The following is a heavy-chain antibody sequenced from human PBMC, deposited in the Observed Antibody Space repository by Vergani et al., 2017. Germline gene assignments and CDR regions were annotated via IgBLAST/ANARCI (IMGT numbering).Heavy chain of an antibody. CDR2: IRYDGSNK. CDR3: AKDLDDILTGPFDY. J-gene: IGHJ4*02. D-gene: IGHD3-9*01. V-gene: IGHV3-30*02. CDR1: GFPFSSYG. Sequence: QVQLVESGGGVVQPGGSLRLSCAASGFPFSSYGMHWVRQAPGKGLEWVAFIRYDGSNKYYADSVKGRFTISSDNSKNTLYLQMNSLRAEDTAVYYCAKDLDDILTGPFDYWGQGTLVTVSS.